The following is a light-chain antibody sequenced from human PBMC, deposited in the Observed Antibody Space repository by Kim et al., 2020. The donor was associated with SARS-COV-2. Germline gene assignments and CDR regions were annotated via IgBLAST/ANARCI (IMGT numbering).Light chain of an antibody. V-gene: IGKV3-11*01. CDR3: QQRSKWPLT. CDR2: DAS. CDR1: QSVDIY. J-gene: IGKJ4*01. Sequence: EIMLTQSPVTLSLSPGERATLSCRASQSVDIYLAWYQQKPGQAPRLLIYDASNRATGIPARFSGSGSGTDFTLTISSLEPEDFAVYYCQQRSKWPLTFGGGTKVDIK.